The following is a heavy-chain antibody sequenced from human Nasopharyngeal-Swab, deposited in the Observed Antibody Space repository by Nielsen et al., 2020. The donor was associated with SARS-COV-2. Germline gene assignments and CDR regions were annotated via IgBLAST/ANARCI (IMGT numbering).Heavy chain of an antibody. J-gene: IGHJ6*03. Sequence: SETLSLTCTVSGGSISSYYWSWIRQPPGKGLEWIGYIYYSGGTNYNPSLKSRVTISVDTSKNQFSLKMSSVTAADTAVYYCAGLRSGIVPGVYYMDVWGKGTTVTVSS. CDR2: IYYSGGT. V-gene: IGHV4-59*01. D-gene: IGHD2-2*01. CDR1: GGSISSYY. CDR3: AGLRSGIVPGVYYMDV.